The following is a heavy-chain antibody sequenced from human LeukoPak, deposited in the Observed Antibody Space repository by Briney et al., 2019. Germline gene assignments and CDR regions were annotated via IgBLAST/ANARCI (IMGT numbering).Heavy chain of an antibody. Sequence: GGSLRLSCAASGFTFSSYGMHWVRQAPGKGLEWVAVISYDGSNKYYADSVKGRFTISRDNSKNTLYLQMNSLRAEDTAVYYCAKEHDSSGYWDYWGQGTLVTVSS. CDR3: AKEHDSSGYWDY. D-gene: IGHD3-22*01. V-gene: IGHV3-30*18. J-gene: IGHJ4*02. CDR2: ISYDGSNK. CDR1: GFTFSSYG.